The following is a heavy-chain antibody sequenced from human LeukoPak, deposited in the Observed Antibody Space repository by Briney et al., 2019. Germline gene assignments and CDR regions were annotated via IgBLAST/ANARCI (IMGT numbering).Heavy chain of an antibody. D-gene: IGHD3-22*01. J-gene: IGHJ4*02. Sequence: GGSLRLSCAASGFTFSSYAMSWVRQAPGKGLEWVSAISGSGGSTYYADSVKGRFTISRDNSKNTLYLQMNSLRAEDTAVYYCAREYYYDSSGYYTYFDYWGQGTLVTVSS. CDR1: GFTFSSYA. CDR3: AREYYYDSSGYYTYFDY. V-gene: IGHV3-23*01. CDR2: ISGSGGST.